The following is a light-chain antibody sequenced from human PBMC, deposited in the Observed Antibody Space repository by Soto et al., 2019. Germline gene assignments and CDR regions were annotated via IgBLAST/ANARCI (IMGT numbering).Light chain of an antibody. CDR2: AAS. J-gene: IGKJ3*01. CDR1: QGIRND. CDR3: QQSYSTLGFT. Sequence: AIQMTQSPSSLSASVGDRVTITCRASQGIRNDLGWYQQKPGKAPKLLIYAASSLQSGVPSRFSGSGSGTDFTLTISSLQPEDFATYYCQQSYSTLGFTFGPGTKVDIK. V-gene: IGKV1-6*01.